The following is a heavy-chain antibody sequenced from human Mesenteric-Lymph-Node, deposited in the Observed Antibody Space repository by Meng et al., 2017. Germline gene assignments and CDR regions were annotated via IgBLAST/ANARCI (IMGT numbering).Heavy chain of an antibody. CDR2: ISHDGSNK. J-gene: IGHJ4*02. CDR3: AKNYHYSGSGGPLHY. D-gene: IGHD3-10*01. Sequence: QVQLVESGGGVVQPGRALRLSCGASGFTCSNYGIHWVRQAPGKGLEWVAVISHDGSNKYYAESVKGRFTVSRDNSKNTLFLQMDSLRAEDTALYFCAKNYHYSGSGGPLHYWGQGTLVTVSS. CDR1: GFTCSNYG. V-gene: IGHV3-30*18.